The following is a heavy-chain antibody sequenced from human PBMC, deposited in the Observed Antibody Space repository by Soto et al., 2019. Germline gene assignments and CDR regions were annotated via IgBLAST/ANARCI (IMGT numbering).Heavy chain of an antibody. CDR1: GDTISSNSAA. CDR2: TYYRSKWYY. Sequence: LSQTLSLTCVISGDTISSNSAAWNWIRQSPSRGLEWLGRTYYRSKWYYDYAVSVKSRITINPDTSKNQFSLQLKSVTPEDTAVYYCARDPEYGLGAFDIWGQGTMVTVS. CDR3: ARDPEYGLGAFDI. J-gene: IGHJ3*02. D-gene: IGHD3-10*01. V-gene: IGHV6-1*01.